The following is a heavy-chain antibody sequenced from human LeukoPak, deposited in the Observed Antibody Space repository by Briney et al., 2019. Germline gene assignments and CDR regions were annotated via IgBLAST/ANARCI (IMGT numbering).Heavy chain of an antibody. CDR1: GGSFSSYY. V-gene: IGHV4-4*07. CDR3: ARAYSSSWYLRAFDI. CDR2: IYTSGST. J-gene: IGHJ3*02. Sequence: SETLSLTCTVSGGSFSSYYWSWIRQPPGKGLEWIGRIYTSGSTNYNPSLKSRVTISVDTSKNQFSLKLSSVTAADTAVYYCARAYSSSWYLRAFDIWGQGTMVTVSS. D-gene: IGHD6-13*01.